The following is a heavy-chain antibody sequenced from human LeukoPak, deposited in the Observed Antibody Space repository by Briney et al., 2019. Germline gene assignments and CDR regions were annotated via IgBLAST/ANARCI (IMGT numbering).Heavy chain of an antibody. CDR3: VTHEVTIITRSTFDY. Sequence: GGSLRLSCAASGFTFSSYEMNWVRQAPGKGLEWVSYISSSGSTIYYADSVKGRFTISRDNAKNSLYLQMHSLRVEDTAVYYCVTHEVTIITRSTFDYWGQGTLLTVSS. V-gene: IGHV3-48*03. CDR1: GFTFSSYE. J-gene: IGHJ4*02. D-gene: IGHD3-16*02. CDR2: ISSSGSTI.